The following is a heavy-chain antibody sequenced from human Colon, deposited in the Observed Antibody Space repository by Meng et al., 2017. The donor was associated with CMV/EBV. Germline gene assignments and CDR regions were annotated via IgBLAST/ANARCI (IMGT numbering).Heavy chain of an antibody. CDR3: ARRTTDGHDSVRAFDV. Sequence: SETLSLTCTVSGDSISSQFYYWDWMRQPPGQGLYWIWSVYYSGCTFYNPSLTSRVSISVDTSKNQFSLNLTSVTAEDTAVYFCARRTTDGHDSVRAFDVWGQGTMVTVSS. J-gene: IGHJ3*01. V-gene: IGHV4-39*07. D-gene: IGHD4-17*01. CDR2: VYYSGCT. CDR1: GDSISSQFYY.